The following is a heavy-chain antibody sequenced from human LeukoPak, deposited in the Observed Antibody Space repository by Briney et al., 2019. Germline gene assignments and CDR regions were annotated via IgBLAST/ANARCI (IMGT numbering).Heavy chain of an antibody. V-gene: IGHV3-23*01. CDR1: GITLSHYG. J-gene: IGHJ4*02. D-gene: IGHD3-22*01. Sequence: GGSLRLSCAVSGITLSHYGMSWVRQAPGKGLEWVAGISGSGGGTNYADSVKGRFTISRDRPKNTLFLQMNSLRAEDTAVYFCAKRGVVIRVILVGFHKEAYYFDSWGQGALVTVSS. CDR3: AKRGVVIRVILVGFHKEAYYFDS. CDR2: ISGSGGGT.